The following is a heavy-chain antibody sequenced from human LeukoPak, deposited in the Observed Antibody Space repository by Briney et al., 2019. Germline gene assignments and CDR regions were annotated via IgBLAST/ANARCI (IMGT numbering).Heavy chain of an antibody. D-gene: IGHD2-2*01. CDR1: GFTFSSYA. J-gene: IGHJ4*02. Sequence: GGSLRLSCAASGFTFSSYAMSWDRQAPGKGLEWVSGINWSGGSTGYADPLRGRFTISRDNAKNSLYLQMDSLRAEDTALYYCARAPITSPFYFDYWGQGTLVTVSS. V-gene: IGHV3-20*04. CDR3: ARAPITSPFYFDY. CDR2: INWSGGST.